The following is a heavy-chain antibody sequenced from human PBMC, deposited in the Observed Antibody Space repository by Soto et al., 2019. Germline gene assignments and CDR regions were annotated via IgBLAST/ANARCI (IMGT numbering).Heavy chain of an antibody. D-gene: IGHD3-3*01. Sequence: SETLSLTCTVSGGSISSYYWSWIRQPAGKGLEWIGRIYTSGSTNYNPSLKGRVTMSVDTSKNQFSLKLSSVTAADTAVYYCARELNYDFWSGYSLVYYYGMDVWGQGTTVTVSS. CDR3: ARELNYDFWSGYSLVYYYGMDV. CDR1: GGSISSYY. J-gene: IGHJ6*02. V-gene: IGHV4-4*07. CDR2: IYTSGST.